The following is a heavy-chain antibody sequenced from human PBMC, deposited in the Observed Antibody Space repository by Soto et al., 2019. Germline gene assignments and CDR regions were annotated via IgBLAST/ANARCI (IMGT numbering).Heavy chain of an antibody. D-gene: IGHD2-15*01. V-gene: IGHV1-46*01. CDR2: INPSGGST. J-gene: IGHJ3*02. Sequence: ASVKVSCKASGYTFTSYYMHWVRQAPGQGLEWMGIINPSGGSTSYAQKFQGRVTMTRDTSTSTVYMELSSLRSEDTAVYYCAGEGYCSGGSCYSASLDAFDISGQGTMVTVSS. CDR1: GYTFTSYY. CDR3: AGEGYCSGGSCYSASLDAFDI.